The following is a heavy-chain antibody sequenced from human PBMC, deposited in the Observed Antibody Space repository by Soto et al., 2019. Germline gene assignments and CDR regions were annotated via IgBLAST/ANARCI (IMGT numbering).Heavy chain of an antibody. CDR3: ARHLGYYDISTGYTTYYFDY. D-gene: IGHD3-9*01. V-gene: IGHV4-59*08. CDR2: IYYSGST. J-gene: IGHJ4*02. CDR1: GGSISSYY. Sequence: SETLSLTCTVSGGSISSYYWSWIRQPPGKGLEWIGYIYYSGSTNYNPSLKSRVTISVDTSKNQFSLKLSSVTAADTAVYYCARHLGYYDISTGYTTYYFDYWGQGILVTVSS.